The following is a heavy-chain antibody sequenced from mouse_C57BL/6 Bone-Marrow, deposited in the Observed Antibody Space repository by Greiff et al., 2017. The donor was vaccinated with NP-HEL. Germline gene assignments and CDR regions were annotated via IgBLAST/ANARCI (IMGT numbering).Heavy chain of an antibody. CDR1: GYSFTSYY. V-gene: IGHV1-66*01. D-gene: IGHD2-4*01. J-gene: IGHJ1*03. Sequence: QVQLQQSGPELVKPGASVKISCKASGYSFTSYYIHWVKQRPGQGLEWIGWIYPGSGNTKYNEKFKGKATLTADTSSSTAYMQLSSLTSEDSAVYYCARTYYDYTGYFDVWGTGTTDTVSS. CDR3: ARTYYDYTGYFDV. CDR2: IYPGSGNT.